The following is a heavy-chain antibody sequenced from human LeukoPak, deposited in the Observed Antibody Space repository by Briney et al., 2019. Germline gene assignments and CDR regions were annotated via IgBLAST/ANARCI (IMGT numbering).Heavy chain of an antibody. CDR1: GYTFTSYY. J-gene: IGHJ4*02. CDR3: ARDYSGSYSSPNYFDY. CDR2: INPSGGST. D-gene: IGHD1-26*01. Sequence: GASVKVSCKASGYTFTSYYMHWVRQAPGQGLEWMGIINPSGGSTSYAQKFQGRVTMTRDTSTSTVYMELSSLRSEDTAVYYCARDYSGSYSSPNYFDYWGQGTLVTVSS. V-gene: IGHV1-46*01.